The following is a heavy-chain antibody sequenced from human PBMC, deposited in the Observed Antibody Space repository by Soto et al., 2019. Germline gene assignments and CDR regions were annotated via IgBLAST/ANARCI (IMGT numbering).Heavy chain of an antibody. V-gene: IGHV4-39*01. Sequence: PGGSLRLSCAASGFTFSSYAMSWVRQAPGKGLEWVGSIYYSGSTYYNPSLKSRVTISVDTSKNQFSLKLSSVTAADTAVYCCASHTRATRDYGGFSIDYWGQGTLVTVSS. J-gene: IGHJ4*02. CDR2: IYYSGST. CDR1: GFTFSSYA. CDR3: ASHTRATRDYGGFSIDY. D-gene: IGHD4-17*01.